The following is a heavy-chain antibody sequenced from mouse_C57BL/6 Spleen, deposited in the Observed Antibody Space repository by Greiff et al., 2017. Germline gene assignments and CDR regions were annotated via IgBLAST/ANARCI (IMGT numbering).Heavy chain of an antibody. D-gene: IGHD1-1*01. V-gene: IGHV1-52*01. CDR1: GYTFTSYC. Sequence: QVQLQQPGPELVRPGSSVKLSCKASGYTFTSYCMYWVKQRPIQGLEWIGNIDPSDSETHYNQKFKDKATLTVDKSSSTAYMQLSSLTSEDSAVYYYARTNYYGSSYGFAYWGQGTLVTVSA. CDR2: IDPSDSET. CDR3: ARTNYYGSSYGFAY. J-gene: IGHJ3*01.